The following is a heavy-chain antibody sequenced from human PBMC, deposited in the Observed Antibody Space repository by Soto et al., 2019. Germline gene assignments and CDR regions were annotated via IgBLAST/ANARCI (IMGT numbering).Heavy chain of an antibody. Sequence: ASVKVSCKASGYTFTSHGISWVRQAPGQGLEWMGWISAYNGNTNYAQKLQGRVTMTTDTSTSTAYMELRSLRSDDTAVYYCARSGSGWYSMGGSEYYYYGMDVWGQGTTVTVSS. CDR3: ARSGSGWYSMGGSEYYYYGMDV. V-gene: IGHV1-18*04. CDR2: ISAYNGNT. J-gene: IGHJ6*02. CDR1: GYTFTSHG. D-gene: IGHD6-19*01.